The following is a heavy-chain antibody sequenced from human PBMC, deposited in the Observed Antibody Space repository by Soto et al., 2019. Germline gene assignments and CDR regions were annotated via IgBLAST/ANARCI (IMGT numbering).Heavy chain of an antibody. Sequence: HPWGSLGLSCAGSGFPFSIYEMNLVRQSPGKGLEWVSYISLSGDVIYYADSVKGRFTVSRDNAKNSLYLQMNSLRAEDTAVYYCALDVEGGCLRIWFDPWGQASMVTASS. D-gene: IGHD2-15*01. V-gene: IGHV3-48*03. CDR2: ISLSGDVI. CDR3: ALDVEGGCLRIWFDP. J-gene: IGHJ5*02. CDR1: GFPFSIYE.